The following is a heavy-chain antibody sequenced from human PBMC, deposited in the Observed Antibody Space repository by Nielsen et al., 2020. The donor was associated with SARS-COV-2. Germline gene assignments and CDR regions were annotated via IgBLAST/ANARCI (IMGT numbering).Heavy chain of an antibody. Sequence: LRLSCAVSGGSISSGGYSWSWIRQPPGKGLEWIGYIYHSGRTYYNPSLKSRVTISVDRSKNQFSLKLSSVTAADTAAYYCARGGRITSGGADDAFDIWGQGTMVTVSS. J-gene: IGHJ3*02. CDR2: IYHSGRT. CDR1: GGSISSGGYS. V-gene: IGHV4-30-2*01. D-gene: IGHD3-16*01. CDR3: ARGGRITSGGADDAFDI.